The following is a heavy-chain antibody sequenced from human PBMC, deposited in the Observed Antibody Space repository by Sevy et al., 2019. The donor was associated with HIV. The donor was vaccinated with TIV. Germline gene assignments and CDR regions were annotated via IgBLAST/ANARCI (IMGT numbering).Heavy chain of an antibody. Sequence: GGSLRLSCAASGFTFSSYAMSWVRQAPGKGLEWVSAISGSGGSTYYTDSVKGRFTISRDNSKNTLYLQMNSLRAEDTAVYYCAKDRSRGRELPFDYWGQGTLVTVSS. CDR3: AKDRSRGRELPFDY. CDR1: GFTFSSYA. J-gene: IGHJ4*02. CDR2: ISGSGGST. D-gene: IGHD1-26*01. V-gene: IGHV3-23*01.